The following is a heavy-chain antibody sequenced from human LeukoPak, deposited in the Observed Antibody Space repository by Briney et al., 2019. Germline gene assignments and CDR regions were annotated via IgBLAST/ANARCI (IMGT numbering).Heavy chain of an antibody. V-gene: IGHV4-39*01. CDR3: ARHTLGRDGYNFDAFDI. D-gene: IGHD5-24*01. J-gene: IGHJ3*02. CDR2: IYYSGST. CDR1: GGSISSSSYY. Sequence: PSETLSLTCTVSGGSISSSSYYWGWIRQPPGKGLEWIGSIYYSGSTYYNPSLKSRVTIPVDTSKNQFSLKLSSVTAADTAVYYRARHTLGRDGYNFDAFDIWGQGTMVTVSS.